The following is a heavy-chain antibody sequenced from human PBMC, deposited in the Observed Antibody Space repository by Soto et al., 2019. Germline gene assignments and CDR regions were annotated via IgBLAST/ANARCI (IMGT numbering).Heavy chain of an antibody. CDR1: GFAFNTYW. D-gene: IGHD1-1*01. CDR3: VRDRNWQLDDC. V-gene: IGHV3-74*01. CDR2: INGDGSST. Sequence: GGSLRLSCAASGFAFNTYWMHWVRQAPGKGLVWVSRINGDGSSTNYADSVKGRFTISRDNAKDTLYLQMNSLGGEDTAVYYCVRDRNWQLDDCWGQGTLVTVSS. J-gene: IGHJ4*02.